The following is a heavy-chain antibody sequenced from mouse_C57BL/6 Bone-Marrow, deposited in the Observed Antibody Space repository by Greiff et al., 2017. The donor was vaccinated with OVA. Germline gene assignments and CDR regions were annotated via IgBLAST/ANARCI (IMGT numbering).Heavy chain of an antibody. CDR2: ISSGGSYT. CDR3: ARGGLTGTGGYFDY. CDR1: GFTFSSYG. J-gene: IGHJ2*01. V-gene: IGHV5-6*02. D-gene: IGHD4-1*01. Sequence: DVKLVESGGDLVKPGGSLKLSCAASGFTFSSYGMSWVRQTPDKRLEWVATISSGGSYTYYPDSVKGRFTISRDNAKNTLYLQMSSLKSEDTAMYYCARGGLTGTGGYFDYWGQGTTLTVSS.